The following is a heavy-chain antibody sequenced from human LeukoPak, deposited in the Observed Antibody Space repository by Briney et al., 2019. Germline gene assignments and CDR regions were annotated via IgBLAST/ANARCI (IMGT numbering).Heavy chain of an antibody. CDR3: ARLRGYSYGYGDY. CDR1: GFTFSSYA. J-gene: IGHJ4*02. Sequence: GESLRLSCAPSGFTFSSYAMSLVRQAPGKGLEWVSYISSSGNTIDYADSVKGRFTISRDNAKNSLYLQMVSLRAEDTAVYYCARLRGYSYGYGDYWGQGTLVTVSS. D-gene: IGHD5-18*01. CDR2: ISSSGNTI. V-gene: IGHV3-48*03.